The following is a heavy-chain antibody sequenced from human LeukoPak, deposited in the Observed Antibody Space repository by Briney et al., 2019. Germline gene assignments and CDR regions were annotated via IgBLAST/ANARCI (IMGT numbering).Heavy chain of an antibody. CDR2: IYYSGST. CDR1: GGSISSYY. V-gene: IGHV4-59*01. D-gene: IGHD2/OR15-2a*01. J-gene: IGHJ4*02. CDR3: ARLSISNRPYYFDY. Sequence: PSETLSLTCTVSGGSISSYYWSWIRQPPGKGLEWTGYIYYSGSTNYNPSLKSRVTISVDTSKNQFSLKLSSVTAADTAVYYCARLSISNRPYYFDYWGQGTLVTVSS.